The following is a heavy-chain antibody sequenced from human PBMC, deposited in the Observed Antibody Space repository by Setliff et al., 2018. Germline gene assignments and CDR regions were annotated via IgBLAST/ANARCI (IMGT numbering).Heavy chain of an antibody. V-gene: IGHV4-59*01. D-gene: IGHD3-22*01. CDR1: GDSISSYY. CDR2: IYYSGST. J-gene: IGHJ4*02. CDR3: ARVSGYDTTGYSLLY. Sequence: PSETLSLTCTVSGDSISSYYWSWIRQPPGKGLEWIGYIYYSGSTNYNPSLKSRVTMSVATFENHFSLKLNSLTAADTAVYYCARVSGYDTTGYSLLYWGQGTLVTVSS.